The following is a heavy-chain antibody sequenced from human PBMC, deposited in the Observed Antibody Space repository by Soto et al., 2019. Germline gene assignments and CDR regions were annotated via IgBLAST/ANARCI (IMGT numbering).Heavy chain of an antibody. CDR3: AGMAAAGNWFDP. J-gene: IGHJ5*02. CDR2: ISYDGSNK. V-gene: IGHV3-30*03. D-gene: IGHD6-13*01. CDR1: GFTFSSYG. Sequence: QVQLVESGGGVVQPGRSLRLSCAASGFTFSSYGMHWVRQAPGKGLEWVAVISYDGSNKYYADSVKGRFTISRDNSKNTLYLQMNSLRAEDTAVYYCAGMAAAGNWFDPWGQGTLVTVSS.